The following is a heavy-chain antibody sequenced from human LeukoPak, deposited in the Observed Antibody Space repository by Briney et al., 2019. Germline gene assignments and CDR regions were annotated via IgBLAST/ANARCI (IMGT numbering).Heavy chain of an antibody. CDR3: ARAGDFWSGYGYFDY. CDR1: GFTFSSNY. J-gene: IGHJ4*02. D-gene: IGHD3-3*01. Sequence: GGSLRPSCAASGFTFSSNYMSWVRQAPGKGLEWVSVIYSGGSTYYADSVKGRFTISRDNSKNTLYLQMNSLRAEDTAVYYCARAGDFWSGYGYFDYWGQGTLVTVSS. V-gene: IGHV3-53*01. CDR2: IYSGGST.